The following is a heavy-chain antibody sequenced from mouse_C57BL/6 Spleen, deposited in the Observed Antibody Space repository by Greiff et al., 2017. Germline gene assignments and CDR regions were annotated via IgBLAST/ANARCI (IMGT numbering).Heavy chain of an antibody. J-gene: IGHJ4*01. CDR3: ARDSGYPGSMDY. CDR2: ISDGGSYT. V-gene: IGHV5-4*01. CDR1: GFTFSSYA. Sequence: EVQLVESGGGLVKPGGSLKLSCAASGFTFSSYAMSWVRQTPEKRLEWVASISDGGSYTYYPDNVKGRFTISRDNAKNHLDLQMSHLKSEDTALDYCARDSGYPGSMDYWGQGTSVTVSS. D-gene: IGHD1-2*01.